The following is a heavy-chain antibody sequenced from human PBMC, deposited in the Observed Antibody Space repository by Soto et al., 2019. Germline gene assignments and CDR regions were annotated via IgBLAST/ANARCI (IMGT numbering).Heavy chain of an antibody. Sequence: QVQLVQSGAEVKKPGSSVNVSCKASGGTFSSYAISWVRQATGQGLEWMGGIIPIFGTANYAQKFQGRVTITADESTSTAYMELSSLRSEATAVYYCARSLVVTAIHHYFDYGGQVTLVTVSS. D-gene: IGHD2-21*02. CDR1: GGTFSSYA. V-gene: IGHV1-69*01. CDR3: ARSLVVTAIHHYFDY. J-gene: IGHJ4*02. CDR2: IIPIFGTA.